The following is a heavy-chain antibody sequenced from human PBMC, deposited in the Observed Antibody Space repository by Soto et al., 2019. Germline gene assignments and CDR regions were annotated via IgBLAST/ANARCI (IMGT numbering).Heavy chain of an antibody. CDR1: GASVRSYH. Sequence: SETLSLTCAVSGASVRSYHWSWIRQAAGNGLEWIGRIQMSGTTNYNPSLKTRVTMSLDTSKNEVSLRMTSVTAADTAVYFCAKDRSTMRWFDPWGQGILVTVSS. J-gene: IGHJ5*02. V-gene: IGHV4-4*07. CDR3: AKDRSTMRWFDP. D-gene: IGHD1-1*01. CDR2: IQMSGTT.